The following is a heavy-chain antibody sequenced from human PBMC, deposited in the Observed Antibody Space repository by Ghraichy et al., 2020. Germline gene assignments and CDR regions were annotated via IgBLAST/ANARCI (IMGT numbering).Heavy chain of an antibody. CDR2: ISGSGGST. V-gene: IGHV3-23*01. J-gene: IGHJ3*02. CDR3: AERSDSSWHPGAFDI. D-gene: IGHD6-13*01. Sequence: GGSLRLSCAASGFTFSSYAMSWVRQAPGKGLEWVSAISGSGGSTYYADSVKGRFTISRDNSKNTLYLQMNSLRAEDTAVYYCAERSDSSWHPGAFDIWGQGTMVTVSS. CDR1: GFTFSSYA.